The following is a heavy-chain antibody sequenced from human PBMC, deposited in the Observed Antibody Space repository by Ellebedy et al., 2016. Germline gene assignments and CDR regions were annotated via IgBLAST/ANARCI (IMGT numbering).Heavy chain of an antibody. CDR2: INHSGST. V-gene: IGHV4-34*01. D-gene: IGHD4/OR15-4a*01. CDR3: VRGGGAT. J-gene: IGHJ5*02. CDR1: GGSFSGYF. Sequence: SETLSLTXAVYGGSFSGYFWSWIRQPPGKGLEWIGEINHSGSTNYNPSLKSRVTISVDTSKNQFSLKLSSVTAADTAVYYCVRGGGATWGQGIPVTVSS.